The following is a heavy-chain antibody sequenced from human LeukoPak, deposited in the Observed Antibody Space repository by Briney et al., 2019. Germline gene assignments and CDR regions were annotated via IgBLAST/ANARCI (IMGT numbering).Heavy chain of an antibody. Sequence: ASVKVSCKASGYTFTGYYMHWVRQATGQGLEWMGWMNPNSGNTGYAQKFQGRVTMTRNTSISPAYMELSSLRSEDTAVYYCAVPNYYDSSGYYYNGYYFDYWGQGTLVTVSS. CDR3: AVPNYYDSSGYYYNGYYFDY. CDR1: GYTFTGYY. J-gene: IGHJ4*02. CDR2: MNPNSGNT. V-gene: IGHV1-8*02. D-gene: IGHD3-22*01.